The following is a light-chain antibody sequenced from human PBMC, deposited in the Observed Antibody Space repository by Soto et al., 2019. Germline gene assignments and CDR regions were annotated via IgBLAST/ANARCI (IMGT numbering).Light chain of an antibody. J-gene: IGKJ1*01. CDR1: QSASAY. CDR3: QRYKNYWT. V-gene: IGKV3-11*01. Sequence: VLTQSQATLSLSPGERATLTCRASQSASAYLAWYQQKPGQAPRLLIYDASNRATGIPGRFSGSGSGTDFTLTISSLEPEDFATDYCQRYKNYWTFGQGTKVDIK. CDR2: DAS.